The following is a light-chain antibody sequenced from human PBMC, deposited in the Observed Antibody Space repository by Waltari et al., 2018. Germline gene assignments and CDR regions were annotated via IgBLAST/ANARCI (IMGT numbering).Light chain of an antibody. J-gene: IGLJ2*01. V-gene: IGLV2-14*01. CDR3: SSYTSSSAFVV. CDR2: EIT. Sequence: QSALTQPASVSGSPGQSITISCTGTSSDVGGFNYVSWYQQHPGKAPKLMIYEITNRPSGVSNRFSGSKSGNTASLPISGLQAKDEADYYCSSYTSSSAFVVFGGGTKLTVL. CDR1: SSDVGGFNY.